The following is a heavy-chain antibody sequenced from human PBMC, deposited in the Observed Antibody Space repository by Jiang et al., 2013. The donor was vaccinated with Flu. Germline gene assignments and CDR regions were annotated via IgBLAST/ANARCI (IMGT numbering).Heavy chain of an antibody. J-gene: IGHJ4*02. D-gene: IGHD1-26*01. CDR3: ARETAGSSPAY. CDR2: IYYSGST. V-gene: IGHV4-39*01. Sequence: GPGLVKPSETLSLTCTVSGGSVSSSSYYWGWIRQPPGKGLEWLGSIYYSGSTYYKPSLKSRVTISVDTSKNQFSLKLSSVTAADTAVYYCARETAGSSPAYWGQGTLVTVSS. CDR1: GGSVSSSSYY.